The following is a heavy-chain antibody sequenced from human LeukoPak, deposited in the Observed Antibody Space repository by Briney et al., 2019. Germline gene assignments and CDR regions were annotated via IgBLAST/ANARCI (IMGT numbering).Heavy chain of an antibody. Sequence: ASVKVSCKASGGTFSSYAISWVRQAPGXXXXXXGWISAYNGNTNYAQKLQGRVTMTTDTSTSTAYMELRSLRSDDTAVYYCARDGAYGSGSYDYWGQGTLVTVSS. V-gene: IGHV1-18*01. J-gene: IGHJ4*02. CDR1: GGTFSSYA. D-gene: IGHD3-10*01. CDR2: ISAYNGNT. CDR3: ARDGAYGSGSYDY.